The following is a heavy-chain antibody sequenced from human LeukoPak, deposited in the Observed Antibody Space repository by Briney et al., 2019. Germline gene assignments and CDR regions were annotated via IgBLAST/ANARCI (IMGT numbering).Heavy chain of an antibody. Sequence: KLQGRVTMTRDTSTSTAYMELRSLRSDDTAVYYCAREREGIAVAEFDYWGQGTLVTVSS. V-gene: IGHV1-18*01. D-gene: IGHD6-19*01. CDR3: AREREGIAVAEFDY. J-gene: IGHJ4*02.